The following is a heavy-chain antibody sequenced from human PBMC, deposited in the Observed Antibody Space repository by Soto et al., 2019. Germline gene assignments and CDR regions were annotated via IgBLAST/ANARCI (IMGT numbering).Heavy chain of an antibody. D-gene: IGHD3-9*01. Sequence: GDSLKISCKGSGYSFTSYWIGWVRQVPGKGLEWMGVIYPGDSDTRYSPSFQGHVTISADKSISTAYLQWSTLKASDTAKYYCARLGFEYDTSNPYYNVLHYYGVDVWGQGTTVTVSS. CDR2: IYPGDSDT. V-gene: IGHV5-51*01. CDR3: ARLGFEYDTSNPYYNVLHYYGVDV. CDR1: GYSFTSYW. J-gene: IGHJ6*02.